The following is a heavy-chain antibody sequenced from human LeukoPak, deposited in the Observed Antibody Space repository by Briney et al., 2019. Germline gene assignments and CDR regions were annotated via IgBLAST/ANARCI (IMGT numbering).Heavy chain of an antibody. CDR3: VRGEADYGGWSY. D-gene: IGHD4-17*01. CDR2: IKQDGSEK. CDR1: GFTFSSYW. V-gene: IGHV3-7*04. J-gene: IGHJ4*02. Sequence: PGGSLRLSCAASGFTFSSYWMDCVLQAPGKGLEWLANIKQDGSEKNYVDSVKGRFTISRDNAKNSLYLQMNSPRAEDTAVYYCVRGEADYGGWSYWGQGTLVTVSS.